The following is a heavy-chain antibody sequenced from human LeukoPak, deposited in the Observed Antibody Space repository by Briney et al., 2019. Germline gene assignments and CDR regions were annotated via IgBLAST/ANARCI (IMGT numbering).Heavy chain of an antibody. CDR2: ISVVHDNT. V-gene: IGHV3-23*01. J-gene: IGHJ4*01. CDR1: GFTFNTYA. CDR3: TQGSSIYYFDY. D-gene: IGHD6-6*01. Sequence: GGSLRLSCAASGFTFNTYAMSWVRQTPGKGLEWVSTISVVHDNTYYADSVKGRFTLSRDNSKNTLYLQMNSLRAEDTALYYCTQGSSIYYFDYWGQGTLVTVSS.